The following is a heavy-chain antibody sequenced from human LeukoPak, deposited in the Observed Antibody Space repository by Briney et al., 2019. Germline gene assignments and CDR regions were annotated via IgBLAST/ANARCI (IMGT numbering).Heavy chain of an antibody. D-gene: IGHD1-26*01. CDR1: GYTFTGYY. V-gene: IGHV1-2*02. Sequence: ASVKVSCKASGYTFTGYYMHWVRQARGQGLEGMGCINPNSGGTNYAQKFQGRVTMTRDTSISTAYMELSRLRSDDTAVYYCARVGYSGSYRYLYYFDYWGQGTLVTASS. CDR2: INPNSGGT. CDR3: ARVGYSGSYRYLYYFDY. J-gene: IGHJ4*02.